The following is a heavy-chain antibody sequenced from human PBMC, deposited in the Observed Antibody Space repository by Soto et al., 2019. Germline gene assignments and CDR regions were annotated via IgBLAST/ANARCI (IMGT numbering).Heavy chain of an antibody. J-gene: IGHJ6*02. CDR1: GGTFSSYA. CDR2: IIPIFGTA. V-gene: IGHV1-69*13. CDR3: ASSSITIFGVVRSRNGMDV. D-gene: IGHD3-3*01. Sequence: GASVKVSCKASGGTFSSYAISWVRQAPGQGLEWMGGIIPIFGTANYAQKFQGRVTITADESTSTAYMELSSLRSEDTAVYYCASSSITIFGVVRSRNGMDVWGQGTTVTVSS.